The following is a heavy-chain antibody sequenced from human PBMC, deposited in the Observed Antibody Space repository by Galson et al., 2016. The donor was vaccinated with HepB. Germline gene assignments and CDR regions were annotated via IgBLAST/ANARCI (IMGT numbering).Heavy chain of an antibody. V-gene: IGHV3-23*01. D-gene: IGHD3-10*02. CDR3: AKDWSTTTCVQGCLDV. J-gene: IGHJ6*02. CDR2: INNNDDST. CDR1: GFTFSNYA. Sequence: SLRLSCAASGFTFSNYAMTWVRPAPGKGLEWISTINNNDDSTYYADSVQGRFTISRDKSKNTLFLQMNSLRAEDTAVYYCAKDWSTTTCVQGCLDVWGQGTTVTVSS.